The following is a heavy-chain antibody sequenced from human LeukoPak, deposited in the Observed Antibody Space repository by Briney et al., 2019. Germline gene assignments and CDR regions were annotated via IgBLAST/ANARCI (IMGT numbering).Heavy chain of an antibody. Sequence: PSETLSLTCTVSGGSISSSSFYWGWIRQPPGKGLEWIGSIYYSGSTYYNPSLKSRVTISVDTSKNQFSLKLSSVTAADTAVYYCARGGAATRAFFAYWGQGTLVTVSS. J-gene: IGHJ4*02. CDR2: IYYSGST. V-gene: IGHV4-39*07. CDR1: GGSISSSSFY. D-gene: IGHD6-25*01. CDR3: ARGGAATRAFFAY.